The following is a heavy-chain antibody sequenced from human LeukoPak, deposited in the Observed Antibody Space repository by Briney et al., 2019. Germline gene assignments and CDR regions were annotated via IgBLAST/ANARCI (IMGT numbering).Heavy chain of an antibody. J-gene: IGHJ3*02. V-gene: IGHV4-4*07. D-gene: IGHD4-17*01. CDR3: ARDLVTVTKGFDI. Sequence: PSETLSLTCTVSGGSISSYYWSWIRQPAGKGLEWIGRIYTSGSTNYNPSLKSRVTISIDTSKNQFSLKVRSVTAADTAVYYCARDLVTVTKGFDIWGQGTMVSVSS. CDR2: IYTSGST. CDR1: GGSISSYY.